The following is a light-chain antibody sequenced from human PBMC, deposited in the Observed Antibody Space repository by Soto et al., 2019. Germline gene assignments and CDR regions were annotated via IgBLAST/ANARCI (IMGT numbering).Light chain of an antibody. CDR2: DAS. J-gene: IGKJ3*01. CDR1: QSVSSY. V-gene: IGKV3-11*01. Sequence: EIVLTQSPATLSLSPGERATLSCRASQSVSSYLAWYQQKPGQAPRRLIYDASNSATGIPARFSGGGSGTDVTLTISSLQPEDFAVYYCQQRSNWPPLFTFGPGTKVDIK. CDR3: QQRSNWPPLFT.